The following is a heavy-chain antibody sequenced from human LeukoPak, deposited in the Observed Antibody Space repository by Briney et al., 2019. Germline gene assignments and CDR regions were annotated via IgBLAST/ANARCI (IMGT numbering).Heavy chain of an antibody. V-gene: IGHV3-7*01. J-gene: IGHJ4*02. Sequence: GGSLRLSCAASGFTFSSYWMSWVRQAPGKGLEWVANIKQDGGEKYYVDSVKGRFTISRDNAKNSLYLQMNSLRAEDTAVYYCARVGSVNIEVPANIDFDYWAREPWSPSPQ. CDR3: ARVGSVNIEVPANIDFDY. CDR1: GFTFSSYW. D-gene: IGHD2-2*01. CDR2: IKQDGGEK.